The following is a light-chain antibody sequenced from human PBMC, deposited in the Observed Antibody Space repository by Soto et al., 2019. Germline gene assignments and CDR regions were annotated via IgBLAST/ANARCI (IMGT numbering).Light chain of an antibody. CDR2: SND. CDR3: AAWDDSLNGVV. V-gene: IGLV1-44*01. CDR1: SSNIGGNT. Sequence: VLTQPPSASGTPGQRVTISCSGSSSNIGGNTVNWFQQLPGTAPKLLIYSNDQRPSGVPDRFSGSKSGTSASLAIGGLQSEDEADYYCAAWDDSLNGVVFGGGTKLTVL. J-gene: IGLJ2*01.